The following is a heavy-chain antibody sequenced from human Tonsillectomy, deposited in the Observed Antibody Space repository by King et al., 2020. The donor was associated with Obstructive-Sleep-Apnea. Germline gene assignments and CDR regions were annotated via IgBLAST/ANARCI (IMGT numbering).Heavy chain of an antibody. CDR2: IRYDGSYK. V-gene: IGHV3-30*02. Sequence: VQLVESGGGVVQPGRSLRLSCAASGFTFSSYGMHWVRQAPGKGLEWVAFIRYDGSYKYYADSVKGRFTIPRDKSKNTLYLQMNSLRAEETAVYYCAKDKDLDYDSSAYYYVGSDYWGQGTLVTVSS. CDR1: GFTFSSYG. CDR3: AKDKDLDYDSSAYYYVGSDY. D-gene: IGHD3-22*01. J-gene: IGHJ4*02.